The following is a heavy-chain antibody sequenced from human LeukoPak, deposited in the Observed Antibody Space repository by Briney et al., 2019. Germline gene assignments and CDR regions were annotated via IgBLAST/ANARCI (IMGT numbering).Heavy chain of an antibody. CDR2: INPNSGGT. Sequence: ASVKVSCKASGYTFTGYYMHWVRQAPGQGLEWMGWINPNSGGTNYAQKFQGRVTMTRDTSISTAYMELSRLRSDDTAVYYCARDFGRGHWDTVLINWFDPWGQGTLVTVSS. J-gene: IGHJ5*02. D-gene: IGHD2-8*01. CDR3: ARDFGRGHWDTVLINWFDP. V-gene: IGHV1-2*02. CDR1: GYTFTGYY.